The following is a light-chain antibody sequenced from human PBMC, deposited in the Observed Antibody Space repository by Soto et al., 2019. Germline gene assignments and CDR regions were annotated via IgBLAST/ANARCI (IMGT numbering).Light chain of an antibody. CDR3: QQRTNWLFT. J-gene: IGKJ3*01. CDR1: QSFRGL. Sequence: EVVLTQSPVTLSLSPGERATLSCRASQSFRGLLAWYQQKPGQAPRLLIYDAYNRATGIPPRFSGSGSGTDFTLTISSLEPEDFAVYYCQQRTNWLFTFGPGTKVDIK. V-gene: IGKV3-11*01. CDR2: DAY.